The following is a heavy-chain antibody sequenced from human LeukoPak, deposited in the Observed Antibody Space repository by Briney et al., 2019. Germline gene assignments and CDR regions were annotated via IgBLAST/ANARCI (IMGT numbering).Heavy chain of an antibody. CDR1: GFTVSNKY. Sequence: GGSLRLSCAACGFTVSNKYMSWVRQAPGRGLEWVSVIYSGGSTYYADSVKGRFSISRDKSKNTLYLQMNSLRAEATALYYCAREMYCSGGSCYGDAFDIWGQGTMVTVCS. V-gene: IGHV3-66*01. CDR2: IYSGGST. CDR3: AREMYCSGGSCYGDAFDI. D-gene: IGHD2-15*01. J-gene: IGHJ3*02.